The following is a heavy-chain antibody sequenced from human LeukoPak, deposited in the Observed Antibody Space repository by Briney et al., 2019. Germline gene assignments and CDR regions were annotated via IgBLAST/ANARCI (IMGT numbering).Heavy chain of an antibody. V-gene: IGHV6-1*01. CDR2: TYYRSKWYN. J-gene: IGHJ6*02. D-gene: IGHD6-13*01. CDR1: GDSVSSNRAA. Sequence: SQTLSLTCAISGDSVSSNRAAWNWIRQSPSRGLEWLGRTYYRSKWYNDYAVSVQSRITINPDTSKNQFSLKLSSVTAADTAVYYCARHWGMAAAGGGSTYYYYGMDVWGQGTTVTVSS. CDR3: ARHWGMAAAGGGSTYYYYGMDV.